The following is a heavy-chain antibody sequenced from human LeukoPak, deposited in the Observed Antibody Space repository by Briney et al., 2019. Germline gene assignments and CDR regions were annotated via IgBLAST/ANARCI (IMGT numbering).Heavy chain of an antibody. Sequence: SGTLSLTCAVSGGSISSSNWWSWVRQPPGKGLEWIGEIYHSGSTNYNPSLKSRVTISVDKSKNQFSLKLSSVTAADTAVYYCASERGVGATLRWFDPWGQGTLVTVSS. CDR1: GGSISSSNW. CDR2: IYHSGST. J-gene: IGHJ5*02. V-gene: IGHV4-4*02. CDR3: ASERGVGATLRWFDP. D-gene: IGHD1-26*01.